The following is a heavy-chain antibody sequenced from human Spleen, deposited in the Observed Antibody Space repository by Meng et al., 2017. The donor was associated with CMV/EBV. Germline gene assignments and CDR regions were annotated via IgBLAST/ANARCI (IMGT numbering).Heavy chain of an antibody. J-gene: IGHJ4*02. CDR1: GFTFRSYW. Sequence: GESLKISCVASGFTFRSYWMSWVRQAPGKGLEWVAGIKEDGSEKYSVDSVKGRFTISRDNAKNSLYLQMNSLRGDDTAVYYCARVYYYDSSGYYWGVYFDYWGQGTLVTVSS. V-gene: IGHV3-7*01. CDR3: ARVYYYDSSGYYWGVYFDY. CDR2: IKEDGSEK. D-gene: IGHD3-22*01.